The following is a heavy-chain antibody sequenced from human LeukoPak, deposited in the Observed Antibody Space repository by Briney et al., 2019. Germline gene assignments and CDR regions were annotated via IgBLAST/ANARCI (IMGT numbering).Heavy chain of an antibody. CDR1: GFTFSNYC. J-gene: IGHJ4*02. CDR2: ISSSSGYI. V-gene: IGHV3-21*01. Sequence: GGSLRLSCAASGFTFSNYCMNWVRQAPGKGLEWVSSISSSSGYIDYADSVKGRLTISRDNAKNSLYLQMNSLRGEDTAVYYCARDRGAYSSGWYEYWGQGTLVTVSS. D-gene: IGHD6-19*01. CDR3: ARDRGAYSSGWYEY.